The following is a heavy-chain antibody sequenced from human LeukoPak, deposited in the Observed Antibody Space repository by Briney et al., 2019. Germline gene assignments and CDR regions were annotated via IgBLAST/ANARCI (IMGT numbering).Heavy chain of an antibody. D-gene: IGHD3-10*01. CDR1: GYSFINYW. V-gene: IGHV5-51*01. CDR3: ARPAHSGSYYHGFDY. Sequence: GESLKISCKGSGYSFINYWIGWVRQMPGKGLEWMGIIYPGDFDTRYSPSFQGQVTISADKSISTAYLQWSSLKASDTAMYYCARPAHSGSYYHGFDYWGQGTLVTVSS. J-gene: IGHJ4*02. CDR2: IYPGDFDT.